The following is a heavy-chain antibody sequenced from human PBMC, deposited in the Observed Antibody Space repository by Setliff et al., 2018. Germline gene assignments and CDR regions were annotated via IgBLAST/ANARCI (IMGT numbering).Heavy chain of an antibody. Sequence: PSETLSLTCAVSGASIRNNYYWGWIRQSPGTGLEWIGSIFYNGMAYYNPSLKSRVTISVDTSKNQFSLKLSSVTAADTAVYYCARLRPIGALDVWGKGTTVTVSS. CDR2: IFYNGMA. J-gene: IGHJ6*04. CDR3: ARLRPIGALDV. CDR1: GASIRNNYY. D-gene: IGHD3-16*01. V-gene: IGHV4-39*07.